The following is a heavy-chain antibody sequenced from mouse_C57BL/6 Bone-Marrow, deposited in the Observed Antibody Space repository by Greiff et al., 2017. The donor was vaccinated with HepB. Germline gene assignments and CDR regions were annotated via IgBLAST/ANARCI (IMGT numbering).Heavy chain of an antibody. J-gene: IGHJ2*01. D-gene: IGHD1-1*01. CDR1: GYSFTGYY. CDR3: ASHYGSSPYYCDY. CDR2: INPSTGGT. Sequence: VQLQQSGPELVKPGASVKISCKASGYSFTGYYMNWVKQSPEKSLEWIGEINPSTGGTTYNQKFKAKATLTVDKSSSTAYMQLNSLTSEDSAVYYGASHYGSSPYYCDYWGQGTTLTVSS. V-gene: IGHV1-42*01.